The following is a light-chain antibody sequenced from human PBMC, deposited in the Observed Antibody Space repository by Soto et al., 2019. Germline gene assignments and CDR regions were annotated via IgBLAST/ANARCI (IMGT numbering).Light chain of an antibody. CDR1: QSVSSSY. J-gene: IGKJ4*01. V-gene: IGKV3-20*01. CDR3: QQYDNSPLT. Sequence: EIVLTQSPGTLSLSPGDRATLSCRASQSVSSSYLAWYQQKPGQAPRLLIYGASNRATGIPDRFSGSGSGTDFTLTISRLEPEDFAVYYGQQYDNSPLTFGGGTKVDIK. CDR2: GAS.